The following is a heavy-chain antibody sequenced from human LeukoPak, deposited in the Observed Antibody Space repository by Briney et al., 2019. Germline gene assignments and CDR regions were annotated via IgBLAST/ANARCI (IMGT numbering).Heavy chain of an antibody. CDR1: GFTFSSYG. Sequence: GGSLRLSCAASGFTFSSYGMHWVRQAPGKGLEWVAVIWYDGSNKYYADSVKGRFTISRDNSKNTLYLQMNSLRAEDTAVYYCARGAADIVVVVAATHYFDYWGQGTLVTVSS. CDR2: IWYDGSNK. D-gene: IGHD2-15*01. CDR3: ARGAADIVVVVAATHYFDY. V-gene: IGHV3-33*01. J-gene: IGHJ4*02.